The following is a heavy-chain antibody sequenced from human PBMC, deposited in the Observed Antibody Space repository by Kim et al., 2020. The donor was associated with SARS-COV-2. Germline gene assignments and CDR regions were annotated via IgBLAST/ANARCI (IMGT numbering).Heavy chain of an antibody. Sequence: GGSLRLSCMGSGFTFKNYSINWVRQAPGRGLEWVSSFSRSGDYIYYADSVKGRFTVSRDNTKNSLYLQMNRLRAEDTAVYYCAREHSSPYYFFYGMDVWGQGTTVTVSS. J-gene: IGHJ6*02. D-gene: IGHD3-22*01. CDR3: AREHSSPYYFFYGMDV. V-gene: IGHV3-21*01. CDR2: FSRSGDYI. CDR1: GFTFKNYS.